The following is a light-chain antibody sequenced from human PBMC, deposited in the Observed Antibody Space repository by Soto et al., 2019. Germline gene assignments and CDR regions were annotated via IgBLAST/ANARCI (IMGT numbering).Light chain of an antibody. J-gene: IGKJ1*01. CDR1: QGVNKW. Sequence: ITMWQSPATVYASVGDRVTITCRASQGVNKWLAWYQQKPGKAPKLLIFDASNLESGVPSRFSGSGSGTEFTLTISSLQPDDFATYYCQQYNSYSRTFGQGTKV. CDR2: DAS. CDR3: QQYNSYSRT. V-gene: IGKV1-5*01.